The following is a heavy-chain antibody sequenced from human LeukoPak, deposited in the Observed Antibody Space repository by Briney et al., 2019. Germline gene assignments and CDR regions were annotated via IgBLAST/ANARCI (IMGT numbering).Heavy chain of an antibody. Sequence: GGSLTLSCAASGFTFGASWMQWVRRVPGKGLVWVSRISADGSSFSYADSVKGRFTTSRDNAKNAVYLQMNSLRAEDTAVYHCARGYGSSWFYFDYWGQGTPITVSS. V-gene: IGHV3-74*01. CDR2: ISADGSSF. D-gene: IGHD6-13*01. CDR3: ARGYGSSWFYFDY. CDR1: GFTFGASW. J-gene: IGHJ4*02.